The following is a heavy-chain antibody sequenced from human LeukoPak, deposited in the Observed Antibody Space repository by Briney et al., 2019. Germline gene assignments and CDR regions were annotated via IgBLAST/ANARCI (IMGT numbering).Heavy chain of an antibody. CDR2: ISYDGSNK. D-gene: IGHD2/OR15-2a*01. V-gene: IGHV3-30*03. Sequence: GGSLRLSCVASGFTFGKYWMSWVRQAPGKGLEWVAVISYDGSNKYYADSVKGRFTISRDNSKNTLYLQMNSLRAEDTAVYYCARDAFLDYWGQGTLVTVSS. CDR3: ARDAFLDY. CDR1: GFTFGKYW. J-gene: IGHJ4*02.